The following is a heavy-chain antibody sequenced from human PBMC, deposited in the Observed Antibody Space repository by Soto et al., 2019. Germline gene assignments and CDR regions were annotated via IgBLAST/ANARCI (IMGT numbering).Heavy chain of an antibody. D-gene: IGHD6-6*01. CDR1: GLSFSGYW. J-gene: IGHJ4*02. CDR2: IKQDGSNE. CDR3: AKDPGPARV. V-gene: IGHV3-7*01. Sequence: GGSLRLSCAASGLSFSGYWMNWVRQAPGKGLEWVANIKQDGSNEYYADSVKGRFTISRDKAKNTLYLQMNSLSAEDTAVYYCAKDPGPARVWGQGT.